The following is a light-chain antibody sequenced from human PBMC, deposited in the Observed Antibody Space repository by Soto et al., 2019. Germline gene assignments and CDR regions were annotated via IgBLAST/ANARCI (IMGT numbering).Light chain of an antibody. Sequence: QSVLTQPPSASGSPGQSVTISCTGTSSDVCGYNYVSWYQQHPGKAPKLMIYEVSKRPSGVPDRFSGSKSGNTASLTVSGLQAEDEADYYCTSYAGSNNFFYVFGTGTKVTVL. CDR2: EVS. J-gene: IGLJ1*01. CDR1: SSDVCGYNY. V-gene: IGLV2-8*01. CDR3: TSYAGSNNFFYV.